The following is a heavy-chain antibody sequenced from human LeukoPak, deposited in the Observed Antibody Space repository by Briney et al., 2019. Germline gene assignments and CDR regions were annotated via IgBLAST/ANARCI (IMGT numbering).Heavy chain of an antibody. Sequence: GGSLRLSCAASGFTFSSYGMHWVRQAPGKGLEWAAFIRYDGSNKYYADSVKGRFTISRDNSKNTLYLQMNSLRAEDTAVYYCAKDMDYYYDGSAIDYWGQGTLVTVSS. CDR2: IRYDGSNK. CDR1: GFTFSSYG. J-gene: IGHJ4*02. D-gene: IGHD3-22*01. CDR3: AKDMDYYYDGSAIDY. V-gene: IGHV3-30*02.